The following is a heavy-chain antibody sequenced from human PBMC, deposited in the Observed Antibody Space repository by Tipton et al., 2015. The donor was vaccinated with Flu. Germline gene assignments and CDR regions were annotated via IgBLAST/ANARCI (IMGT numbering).Heavy chain of an antibody. CDR2: IYTSEST. J-gene: IGHJ5*02. CDR3: ARKSLAVAARGWFDP. Sequence: TLSLTCTVSGGSFSSGGYYWSWIRQPAGKGLEWIGRIYTSESTNYNPSLKSRVTISVDTSKNQFSLKLSSVTAADTAVYYCARKSLAVAARGWFDPWGQGTLVTVSS. CDR1: GGSFSSGGYY. V-gene: IGHV4-61*02. D-gene: IGHD6-19*01.